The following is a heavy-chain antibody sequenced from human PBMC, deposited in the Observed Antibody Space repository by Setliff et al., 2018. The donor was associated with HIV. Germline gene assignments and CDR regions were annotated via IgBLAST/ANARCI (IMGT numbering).Heavy chain of an antibody. D-gene: IGHD1-26*01. V-gene: IGHV1-2*06. J-gene: IGHJ4*02. CDR3: ARDTIVGATPVVGY. Sequence: ASVKVSCKASGYTFTGYYIHWVRQAPGQGPEWMGRIIPSSGGTNYAQKFQGRVTMTRDTSTSTAYMELRSLRSDDTAVYYCARDTIVGATPVVGYWGQGTLVTVSS. CDR2: IIPSSGGT. CDR1: GYTFTGYY.